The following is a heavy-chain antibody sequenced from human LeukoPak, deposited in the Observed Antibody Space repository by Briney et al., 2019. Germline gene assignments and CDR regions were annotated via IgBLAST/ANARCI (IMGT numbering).Heavy chain of an antibody. CDR2: ISYDGSNK. D-gene: IGHD4-17*01. V-gene: IGHV3-30*04. CDR1: GFTFSSYA. Sequence: GRSLRLSCAASGFTFSSYAMHWVRQAPGKGLEWVAVISYDGSNKYYADSVKGRFTISRDNSKNTLYLQMNSLRAEDTAVYYCARAVYGDYAGRWFDPWGQGTLVTVSS. CDR3: ARAVYGDYAGRWFDP. J-gene: IGHJ5*02.